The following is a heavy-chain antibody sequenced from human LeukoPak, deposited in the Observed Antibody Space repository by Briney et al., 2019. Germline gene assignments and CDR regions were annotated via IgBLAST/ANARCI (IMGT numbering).Heavy chain of an antibody. V-gene: IGHV3-20*04. D-gene: IGHD3-16*01. Sequence: PPGGSLILSCAASGFTFDDYGMSWVRQAPGKGLEWVSGINWNGGSTGYADSVKGRFTISRDNSKNTVYLQMNSLRVEDTAVYYCARDQRPGWGEYFQHWGQGTLVTVSS. CDR3: ARDQRPGWGEYFQH. CDR1: GFTFDDYG. CDR2: INWNGGST. J-gene: IGHJ1*01.